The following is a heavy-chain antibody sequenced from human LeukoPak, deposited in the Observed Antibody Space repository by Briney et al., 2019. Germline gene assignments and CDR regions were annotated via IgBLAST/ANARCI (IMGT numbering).Heavy chain of an antibody. Sequence: SETLSLTCAVSGGSISSGGYSWSWIRQPPGKGLEWIGYIYHSGSTYYNPSLKSRVTISVDRSKNQFSLKLSSVTAADTAVYYCASMDIVATIIDYWGQGTLVTVSS. CDR1: GGSISSGGYS. V-gene: IGHV4-30-2*01. CDR2: IYHSGST. D-gene: IGHD5-12*01. J-gene: IGHJ4*02. CDR3: ASMDIVATIIDY.